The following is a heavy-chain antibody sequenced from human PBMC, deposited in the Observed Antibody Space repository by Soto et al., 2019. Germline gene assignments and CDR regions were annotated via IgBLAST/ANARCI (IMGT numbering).Heavy chain of an antibody. V-gene: IGHV3-21*01. CDR3: ARDQPGYSYGYGLGY. J-gene: IGHJ4*02. D-gene: IGHD5-18*01. CDR1: GFTCSSYS. CDR2: ISSSSSYI. Sequence: EVQLVESGGGLVKPGGSLRLSCAASGFTCSSYSMNWVRQAPGKGLEWVSSISSSSSYIYYADSVKGRFTISRDNAKNSLYLQMNILRAEDTAVYYCARDQPGYSYGYGLGYWGQGTLVTVSS.